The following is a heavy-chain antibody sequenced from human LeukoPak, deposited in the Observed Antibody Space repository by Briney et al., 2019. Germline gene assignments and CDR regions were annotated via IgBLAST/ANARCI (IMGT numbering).Heavy chain of an antibody. Sequence: GGSLRLSCAASGFTFSSYGMHWVRQASGKGLEWVAFIRYDGSNKYYADSVKGRFTISRDNSKNTLYLQMNSLRAEDTAVYYCAKKGPGSGSYYNGFDYWGQGTLVTVSS. J-gene: IGHJ4*02. D-gene: IGHD3-10*01. CDR3: AKKGPGSGSYYNGFDY. CDR2: IRYDGSNK. V-gene: IGHV3-30*02. CDR1: GFTFSSYG.